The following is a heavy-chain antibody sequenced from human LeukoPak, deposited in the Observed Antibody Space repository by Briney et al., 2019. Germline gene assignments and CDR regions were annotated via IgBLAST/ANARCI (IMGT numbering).Heavy chain of an antibody. Sequence: GGSLRLSCAASGFTFRSYGMHWVRQAPGKGLEWVAFIRYDGSNKYYADSVKGRFTISRDNSKNTLYLQMNSLRAEDTAVYYCAKGGIRFLEWLSPGQGYFDYWGQGTLVTVSS. D-gene: IGHD3-3*01. CDR1: GFTFRSYG. CDR3: AKGGIRFLEWLSPGQGYFDY. V-gene: IGHV3-30*02. CDR2: IRYDGSNK. J-gene: IGHJ4*02.